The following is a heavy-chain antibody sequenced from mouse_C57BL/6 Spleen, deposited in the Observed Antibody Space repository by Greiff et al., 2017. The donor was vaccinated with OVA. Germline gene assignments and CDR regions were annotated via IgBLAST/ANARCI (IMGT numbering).Heavy chain of an antibody. CDR2: IHPNSGST. CDR1: GYTFTSYW. D-gene: IGHD2-4*01. Sequence: QVQLQQSGAELVKPGASVKLSCKASGYTFTSYWMHWVKQRPGQGLEWIGMIHPNSGSTNYNEKFKSKATLTVDKSSSTAYMQLSSLTSEDSAVYYCARSLYDYDVGYYFDYWGQGTTLTVSS. CDR3: ARSLYDYDVGYYFDY. J-gene: IGHJ2*01. V-gene: IGHV1-64*01.